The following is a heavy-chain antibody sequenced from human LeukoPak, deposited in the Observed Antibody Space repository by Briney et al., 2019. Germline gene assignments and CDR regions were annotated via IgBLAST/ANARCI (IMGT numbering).Heavy chain of an antibody. CDR1: GFTFSSYA. CDR2: ISYDGSNK. J-gene: IGHJ4*02. Sequence: GGSLRLSCAASGFTFSSYAMHWVRQAPGKGLEWVAVISYDGSNKYYADSVKGRFTISRDNSKNTPYLQMNSLRAEDTAVYYCARDGESVAATAPDYWGQGTLVTVSS. D-gene: IGHD2-15*01. CDR3: ARDGESVAATAPDY. V-gene: IGHV3-30-3*01.